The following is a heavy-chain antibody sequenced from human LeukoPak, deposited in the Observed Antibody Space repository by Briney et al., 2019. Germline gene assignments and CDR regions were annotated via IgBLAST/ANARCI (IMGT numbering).Heavy chain of an antibody. CDR2: AYYTGEI. CDR3: GRHVSNGWDYHYGLDV. V-gene: IGHV4-39*01. J-gene: IGHJ6*02. D-gene: IGHD6-19*01. Sequence: PSETLSLTCTVSGGSVASTGCYWGWIRQSPGKGLEWIGSAYYTGEIYSTPSLKSRLTISVDTSKNQFALTLTPVTAADTAVYYCGRHVSNGWDYHYGLDVWGQGTTVTVSS. CDR1: GGSVASTGCY.